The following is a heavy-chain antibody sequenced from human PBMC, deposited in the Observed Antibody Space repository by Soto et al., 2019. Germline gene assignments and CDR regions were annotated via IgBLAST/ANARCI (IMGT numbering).Heavy chain of an antibody. CDR1: GFSFRDYY. D-gene: IGHD3-22*01. CDR3: ARDRLPMVVVVMGWFDP. V-gene: IGHV3-11*01. CDR2: ISGSGNTI. J-gene: IGHJ5*02. Sequence: GGSLRLSCAASGFSFRDYYMIWIGQAPGKGLEWISYISGSGNTIYYADSVKGRFIISRDNAKNSLFLQMNSLRADDTAVYYCARDRLPMVVVVMGWFDPWGQGTLVTVSS.